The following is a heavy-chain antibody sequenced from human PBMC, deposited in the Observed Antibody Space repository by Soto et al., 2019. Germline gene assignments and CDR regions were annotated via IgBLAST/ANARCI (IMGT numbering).Heavy chain of an antibody. V-gene: IGHV3-30*13. Sequence: QVQLVQSGGGVVQPGRSLRLSCEASGFNFNTYFMHWVRQAPGKGLEWVAMICPNGRGKEYADSVKGRFTNSRDNSNNRMYPQIASLRPEDMAVNYCAGDDEHGSNWDRAYWGQGALVTVSS. CDR2: ICPNGRGK. D-gene: IGHD1-26*01. CDR3: AGDDEHGSNWDRAY. CDR1: GFNFNTYF. J-gene: IGHJ4*02.